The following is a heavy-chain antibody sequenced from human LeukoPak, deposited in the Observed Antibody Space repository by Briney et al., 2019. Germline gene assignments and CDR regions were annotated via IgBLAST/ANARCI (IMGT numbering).Heavy chain of an antibody. CDR1: GFTFSSYA. Sequence: GGSLRLSCAASGFTFSSYAMSWVRQAPGKGLEWVSAISGSGGSTYYADSVKGQFTISRDNSKNTLYLQMNSLRAEDTAVYYCAKLPLDVVVVAATTSWFDPWGQGTLVTVSS. CDR3: AKLPLDVVVVAATTSWFDP. D-gene: IGHD2-15*01. V-gene: IGHV3-23*01. J-gene: IGHJ5*02. CDR2: ISGSGGST.